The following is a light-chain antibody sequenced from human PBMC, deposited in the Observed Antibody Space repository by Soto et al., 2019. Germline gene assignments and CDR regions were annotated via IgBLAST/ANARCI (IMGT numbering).Light chain of an antibody. CDR1: QSVSNNY. CDR2: GAS. CDR3: HQDQRPGT. J-gene: IGKJ1*01. Sequence: EIVLTQSPGTLSLSQRERATLSCRTSQSVSNNYLAWYQQKPGQAPRLLIYGASNRATGIPDRVSGSGTGTAFTLTIGKLEPHELAGYKRHQDQRPGTFGQGTKVDIK. V-gene: IGKV3-20*01.